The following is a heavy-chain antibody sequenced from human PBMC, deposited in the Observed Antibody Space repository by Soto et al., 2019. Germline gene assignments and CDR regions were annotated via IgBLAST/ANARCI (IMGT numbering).Heavy chain of an antibody. Sequence: SVKVSCKASGYTFTSYGISWVRQAPGQGLEWMGRIIPILGIANYAQKFQGRVTITADKSTSTAYMELSSLRSEDTAVYYCAREYCGGDCFHPYYYYGMDVWGQGTTVTVSS. D-gene: IGHD2-21*02. CDR1: GYTFTSYG. V-gene: IGHV1-69*04. CDR2: IIPILGIA. CDR3: AREYCGGDCFHPYYYYGMDV. J-gene: IGHJ6*02.